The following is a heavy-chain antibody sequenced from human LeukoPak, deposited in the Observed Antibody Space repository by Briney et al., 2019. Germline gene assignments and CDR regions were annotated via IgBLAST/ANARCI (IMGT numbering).Heavy chain of an antibody. V-gene: IGHV3-23*01. CDR2: ISGSGGST. D-gene: IGHD4-17*01. CDR1: GFTFSNYA. J-gene: IGHJ4*02. Sequence: PGGSLRLSCAASGFTFSNYAMTWVRQAPGKGLEWVSAISGSGGSTYYADSVKGRFTISRDNAKNSLYLQMNSLRAEDTAVYYCARLLYGDYVIDYWGQGTLVTVSS. CDR3: ARLLYGDYVIDY.